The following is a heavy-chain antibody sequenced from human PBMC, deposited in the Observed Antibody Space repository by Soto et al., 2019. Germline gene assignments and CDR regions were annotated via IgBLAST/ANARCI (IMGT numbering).Heavy chain of an antibody. CDR2: IDPSDSYT. J-gene: IGHJ5*01. CDR3: ARVHKNWFDS. V-gene: IGHV5-10-1*01. Sequence: GESLKISCKASGYNFTAFWIHWVRQMPGKGLEWLGKIDPSDSYTNYSPSFEGHVTISTDNSIATAYLQWSSLRASDTALYFCARVHKNWFDSWALGTMVTVSS. CDR1: GYNFTAFW.